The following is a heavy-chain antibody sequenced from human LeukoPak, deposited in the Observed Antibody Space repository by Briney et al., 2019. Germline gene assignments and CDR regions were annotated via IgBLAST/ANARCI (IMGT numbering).Heavy chain of an antibody. Sequence: PSQTLSLTCTVSGGSISSGGYYWSWIRQPPGKGLEWIGYIYHSGSTYYNPSLKSRVTISVDRSKNQFTLKLSSVTAADTAVYYCARGTAVAHDYWGQGTLVTVSS. CDR2: IYHSGST. CDR3: ARGTAVAHDY. D-gene: IGHD6-19*01. J-gene: IGHJ4*02. V-gene: IGHV4-30-2*01. CDR1: GGSISSGGYY.